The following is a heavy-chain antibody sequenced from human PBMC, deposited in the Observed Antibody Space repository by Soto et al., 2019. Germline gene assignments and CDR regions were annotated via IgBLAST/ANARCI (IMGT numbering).Heavy chain of an antibody. CDR1: GFTFSSYG. Sequence: GGSLRLSCAASGFTFSSYGMHWVRQAPGKGLEWVAVIWYDGSNKYYADSVKGRFTISRDNSKNTLYLQMNSLRAEDTAVYYCARAPYQKRFDYWGQGTLVTVSS. CDR2: IWYDGSNK. J-gene: IGHJ4*02. CDR3: ARAPYQKRFDY. V-gene: IGHV3-33*01. D-gene: IGHD2-2*01.